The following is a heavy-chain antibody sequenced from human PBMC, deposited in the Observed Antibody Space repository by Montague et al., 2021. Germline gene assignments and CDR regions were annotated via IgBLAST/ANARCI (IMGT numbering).Heavy chain of an antibody. V-gene: IGHV4-59*08. D-gene: IGHD3-3*01. Sequence: SETLSLTCTVSGGSISSYYWSWIRQPPGKGLEWIGYIYYSGSTNYNPSLKSRVTISVDTSKNQFSLKLSSVTAADTAVYFCARHVTIFGVVKRIDPWSQGTLVTVSS. J-gene: IGHJ5*02. CDR3: ARHVTIFGVVKRIDP. CDR1: GGSISSYY. CDR2: IYYSGST.